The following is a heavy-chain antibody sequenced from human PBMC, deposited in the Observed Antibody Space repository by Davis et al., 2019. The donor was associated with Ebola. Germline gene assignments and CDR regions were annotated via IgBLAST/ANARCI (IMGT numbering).Heavy chain of an antibody. CDR3: ASRTRIAGARPSYFDY. CDR1: GYSFTSYW. V-gene: IGHV5-51*01. Sequence: GGSLRLSCKGSGYSFTSYWIAWVRQMPGKGLEWMGIIYPSDSDTRYSPSFQGQVTISADKSISTAYLQWSSLKASDTAMYYCASRTRIAGARPSYFDYWGQGTLVTVSS. D-gene: IGHD6-13*01. CDR2: IYPSDSDT. J-gene: IGHJ4*02.